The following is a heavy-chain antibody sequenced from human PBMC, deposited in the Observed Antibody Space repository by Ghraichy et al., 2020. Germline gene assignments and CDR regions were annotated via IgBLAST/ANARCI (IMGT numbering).Heavy chain of an antibody. CDR1: GGSISSSNW. CDR3: ARPYYDGSGGFFDY. V-gene: IGHV4-4*02. J-gene: IGHJ4*02. D-gene: IGHD3-10*01. CDR2: IYHSGST. Sequence: SETLSLTCAVSGGSISSSNWWSWVRQPPGKGLEWIGEIYHSGSTNYSPSLKSRVTISIDKSKNQFSLKLNSVTAADTAVYYCARPYYDGSGGFFDYWGQGTLVTVSS.